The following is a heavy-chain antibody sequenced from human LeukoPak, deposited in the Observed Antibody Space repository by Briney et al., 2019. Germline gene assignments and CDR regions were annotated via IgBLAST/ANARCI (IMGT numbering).Heavy chain of an antibody. CDR2: IYYSGST. D-gene: IGHD6-19*01. Sequence: LSETLSLTCTVTGGSISSSSYYWGWIRQPPGKGLEWIGSIYYSGSTYYNPSLKSRVTISVDTSKNQFSLKLSSVTAADTAVYYCARLAVAGTVADYWGQGTLVTVSS. V-gene: IGHV4-39*01. J-gene: IGHJ4*02. CDR3: ARLAVAGTVADY. CDR1: GGSISSSSYY.